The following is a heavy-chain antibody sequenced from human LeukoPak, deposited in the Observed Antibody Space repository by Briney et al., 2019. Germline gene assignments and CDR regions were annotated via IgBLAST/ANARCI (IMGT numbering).Heavy chain of an antibody. CDR3: AREVIAAAGKYYYYYYMDV. J-gene: IGHJ6*03. CDR2: IYYSGST. D-gene: IGHD6-13*01. CDR1: GGSISSSSYY. Sequence: PSETLSLTCTVSGGSISSSSYYWGWIRQPPGKGLEWIGSIYYSGSTYYNPSLKSRVTISVDTSKNQFSLKLSSVTAADTAVYYCAREVIAAAGKYYYYYYMDVWGKGTTVTVSS. V-gene: IGHV4-39*07.